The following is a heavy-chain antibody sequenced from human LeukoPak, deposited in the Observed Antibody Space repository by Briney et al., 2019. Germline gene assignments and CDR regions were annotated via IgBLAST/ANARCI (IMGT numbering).Heavy chain of an antibody. CDR2: IYYSGST. V-gene: IGHV4-39*01. J-gene: IGHJ4*02. D-gene: IGHD5-18*01. CDR3: ARGESRGYSYGLVDY. Sequence: SETLSLTCTVSGGSISSSSYYWGWIRQPPGKGLEWIGSIYYSGSTYYSPSLKSRVTISVDTSKNQFSLKLSSVTAADTAVYYCARGESRGYSYGLVDYWGQGTLVTVSS. CDR1: GGSISSSSYY.